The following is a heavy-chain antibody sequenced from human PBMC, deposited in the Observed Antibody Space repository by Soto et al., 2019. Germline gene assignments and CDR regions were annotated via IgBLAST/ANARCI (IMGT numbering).Heavy chain of an antibody. J-gene: IGHJ6*02. CDR2: IIPIFGTA. D-gene: IGHD2-2*02. V-gene: IGHV1-69*06. Sequence: ASVKVSCKASGGTFSSYAISWVRQAPGQGLEWMGGIIPIFGTANYAQKFQGRVTITADKSTSTAYMELSSLRSEDTAVYYCARGRSYCSSTSCYTGPYDYYYYGMDVWGQGTTVTV. CDR1: GGTFSSYA. CDR3: ARGRSYCSSTSCYTGPYDYYYYGMDV.